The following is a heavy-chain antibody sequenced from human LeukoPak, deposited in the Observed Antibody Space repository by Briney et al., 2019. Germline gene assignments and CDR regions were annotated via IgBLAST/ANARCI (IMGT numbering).Heavy chain of an antibody. D-gene: IGHD6-19*01. CDR1: GFTFSSYG. CDR2: ISGSGGST. V-gene: IGHV3-23*01. Sequence: GGSLRLSCAASGFTFSSYGMSWDRQAPGKGLEWVSAISGSGGSTYYADSVKGRFTISRDNSKNTLYLQMNSLRAEDTAVYYCARRSGIAVAGAFDYWGQGTLVTVSS. CDR3: ARRSGIAVAGAFDY. J-gene: IGHJ4*02.